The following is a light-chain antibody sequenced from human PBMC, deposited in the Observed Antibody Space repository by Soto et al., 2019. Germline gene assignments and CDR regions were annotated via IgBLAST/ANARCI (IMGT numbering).Light chain of an antibody. Sequence: EIVLTQSPATLSLSPGERATLSCRASQSVSSFLGWYQQKPGQAPRLLIYDASNRAPGIPARFSGSGSGTDFTLPSSSLEPEDFAVYYCQQRSSWTFGQGTKVEIK. J-gene: IGKJ1*01. V-gene: IGKV3-11*01. CDR2: DAS. CDR3: QQRSSWT. CDR1: QSVSSF.